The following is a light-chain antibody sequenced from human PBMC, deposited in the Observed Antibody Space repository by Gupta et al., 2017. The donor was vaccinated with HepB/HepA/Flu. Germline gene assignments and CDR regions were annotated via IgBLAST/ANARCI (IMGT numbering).Light chain of an antibody. V-gene: IGKV4-1*01. CDR2: WAS. Sequence: DIVMTQSPASLAVSLGESATINCKSSQSVLYSSDNNNYLSWYQQKPGQPPKLLIYWASAREYGVPDRFSASGSGTDFTLTISSLQAEDVAVYYCQQYHTIPWTFGQGTKVEIK. J-gene: IGKJ1*01. CDR3: QQYHTIPWT. CDR1: QSVLYSSDNNNY.